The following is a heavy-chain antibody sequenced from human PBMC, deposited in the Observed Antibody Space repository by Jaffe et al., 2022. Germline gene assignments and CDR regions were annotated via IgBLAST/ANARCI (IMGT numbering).Heavy chain of an antibody. CDR1: GFTVSSNY. D-gene: IGHD2-2*01. CDR2: IYSGGST. J-gene: IGHJ5*02. V-gene: IGHV3-53*04. Sequence: EVQLVESGGGLVQPGGSLRLSCAASGFTVSSNYMSWVRQAPGKGLEWVSVIYSGGSTYYADSVKGRFTISRHNSKNTLYLQMNSLRAEDTAVYYCARGLGYCSSTSCYNWFDPWGQGTLVTVSS. CDR3: ARGLGYCSSTSCYNWFDP.